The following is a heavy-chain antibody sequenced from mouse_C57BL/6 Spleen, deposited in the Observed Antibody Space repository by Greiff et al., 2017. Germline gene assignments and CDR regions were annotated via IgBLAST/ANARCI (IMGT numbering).Heavy chain of an antibody. D-gene: IGHD1-1*02. Sequence: EVNVVESGGGLVQPGGSLRLSCATSGFTFSDFYMEWVRQPPGKRLEWIAASRNKANDYTTEYSASVKGRFIVSRDTSQSILYLQMNALRAEDTAMYYCARDDGYWYFDVWGAGTTVTVSS. V-gene: IGHV7-1*02. J-gene: IGHJ1*01. CDR1: GFTFSDFY. CDR2: SRNKANDYTT. CDR3: ARDDGYWYFDV.